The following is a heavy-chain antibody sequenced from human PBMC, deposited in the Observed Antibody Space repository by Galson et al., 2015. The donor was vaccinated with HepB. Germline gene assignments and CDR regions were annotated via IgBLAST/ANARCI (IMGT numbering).Heavy chain of an antibody. CDR2: ISASATIT. V-gene: IGHV3-23*01. Sequence: SLRLSCAASGFTFSDYAMSWVRQAPGKGLEWVSSISASATITFYADSVQGRFAITRDNSKNTLYMQMNGLRADDTAMYFCARDWSGGDYWGQGTLLIVSS. J-gene: IGHJ4*02. CDR1: GFTFSDYA. CDR3: ARDWSGGDY. D-gene: IGHD2-21*01.